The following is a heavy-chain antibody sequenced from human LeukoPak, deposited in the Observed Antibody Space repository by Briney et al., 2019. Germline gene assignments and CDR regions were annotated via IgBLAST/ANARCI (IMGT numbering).Heavy chain of an antibody. J-gene: IGHJ6*03. V-gene: IGHV1-8*03. CDR1: GYSFTSYD. Sequence: ASVKVSCKASGYSFTSYDINWVRQATGQGLEWMGWMNPNSGNTGYAQKFQGRVTFTRNTSLSTAYMELSSLTSEDTAVYYCARAVEWNYRIGYSYYYYMDVWGKGTTVTVSS. CDR3: ARAVEWNYRIGYSYYYYMDV. D-gene: IGHD1-7*01. CDR2: MNPNSGNT.